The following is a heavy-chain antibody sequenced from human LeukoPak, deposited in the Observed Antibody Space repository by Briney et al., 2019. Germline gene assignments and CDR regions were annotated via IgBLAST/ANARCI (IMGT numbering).Heavy chain of an antibody. CDR3: ARTPSASAGHWFDP. V-gene: IGHV3-48*01. CDR2: ISSRSSII. CDR1: GFTFSSYS. Sequence: GGSLRLFCAASGFTFSSYSMNWVRQTPGRGLEWISYISSRSSIIYYADSVKGRFTISRDDAKNSLYLQMNSLRAEDTAVYYCARTPSASAGHWFDPWGQGTLVTVSS. D-gene: IGHD2-15*01. J-gene: IGHJ5*02.